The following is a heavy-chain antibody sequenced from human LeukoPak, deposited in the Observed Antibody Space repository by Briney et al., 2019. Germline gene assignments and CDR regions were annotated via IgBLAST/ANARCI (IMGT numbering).Heavy chain of an antibody. CDR3: AKDAYGGNPYFDY. CDR1: GFTFDXYA. CDR2: ISWNSGSI. V-gene: IGHV3-9*01. D-gene: IGHD4-23*01. J-gene: IGHJ4*02. Sequence: PGGXXRLSCAASGFTFDXYAMHWGRQAPGKGLEWVSGISWNSGSIGYADSVKGRFTISRDNAKNSLYLQMDSLRAEDTALYYCAKDAYGGNPYFDYWGQGTLVTVSS.